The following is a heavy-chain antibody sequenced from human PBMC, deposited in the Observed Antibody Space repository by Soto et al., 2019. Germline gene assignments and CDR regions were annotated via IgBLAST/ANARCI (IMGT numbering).Heavy chain of an antibody. CDR3: ARGRADYDFLSGLVLEPSYYYYGMGV. V-gene: IGHV6-1*01. CDR2: TYYRSKWYN. J-gene: IGHJ6*02. Sequence: SQTLSLTCAISGDSVSSNSAAWNWIRQSPSRGLEWLGRTYYRSKWYNDYAVSVKSRITINPDTSKNQFSLQLNSVTPEDTAVYYCARGRADYDFLSGLVLEPSYYYYGMGVWGQGTTVTVSS. D-gene: IGHD3-3*01. CDR1: GDSVSSNSAA.